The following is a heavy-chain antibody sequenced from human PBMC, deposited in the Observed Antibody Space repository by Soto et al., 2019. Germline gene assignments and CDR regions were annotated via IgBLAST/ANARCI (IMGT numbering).Heavy chain of an antibody. D-gene: IGHD3-10*01. Sequence: GGSLRLSCAASGFTVSSAGMHWVRQTPGKGLEWVAVIWYDGSHEFYVDSVKGRYTISRDYSGNTLYLQMNSLRAEDTALFYCARGSGYNHYYMDVWGKGTTVTVSS. V-gene: IGHV3-33*01. CDR3: ARGSGYNHYYMDV. CDR1: GFTVSSAG. J-gene: IGHJ6*03. CDR2: IWYDGSHE.